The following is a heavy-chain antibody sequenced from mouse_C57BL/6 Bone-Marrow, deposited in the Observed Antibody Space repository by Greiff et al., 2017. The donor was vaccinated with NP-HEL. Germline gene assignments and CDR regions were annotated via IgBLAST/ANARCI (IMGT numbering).Heavy chain of an antibody. CDR2: IDPSDSET. J-gene: IGHJ4*01. CDR3: AEWRGGAMDY. V-gene: IGHV1-52*01. CDR1: GYTFTSYW. Sequence: QVQLQQPGAELVRPGSSVKLSCKASGYTFTSYWMHWVKQRPIQGLEWIGNIDPSDSETHYNQKFKDKATLTVDKSSSTAYMQLISLTSEDSAVFYFAEWRGGAMDYWGQGTAVTVSS.